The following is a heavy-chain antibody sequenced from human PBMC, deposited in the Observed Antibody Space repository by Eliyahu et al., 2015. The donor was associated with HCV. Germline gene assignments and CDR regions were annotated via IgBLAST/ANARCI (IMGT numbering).Heavy chain of an antibody. CDR2: LWYDGNNK. V-gene: IGHV3-33*01. CDR3: ARETQSYGDFDY. Sequence: QVQLVESGGGVVQPGRSLRLSCAASGFTFRNYGMHWVRQAPGKGLEWVAILWYDGNNKYYADSVKGRFTISRDNSKNTLYLQMNSLRAEDTAVYYCARETQSYGDFDYWGQGILVTVSS. CDR1: GFTFRNYG. D-gene: IGHD4-17*01. J-gene: IGHJ4*02.